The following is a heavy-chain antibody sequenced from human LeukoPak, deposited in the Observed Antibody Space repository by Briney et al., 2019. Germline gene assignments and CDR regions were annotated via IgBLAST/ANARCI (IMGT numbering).Heavy chain of an antibody. CDR2: INPNSGGT. Sequence: ASVKVSCKASGYTFTGYFIHWLRQAPGRGLEWMGWINPNSGGTNYEQKFQGRVTMTRDTSMSTAYMELSSLRSDDTAVYYCARADSSNWYWFDPWGQGTLVTVSS. J-gene: IGHJ5*02. CDR1: GYTFTGYF. CDR3: ARADSSNWYWFDP. D-gene: IGHD6-13*01. V-gene: IGHV1-2*02.